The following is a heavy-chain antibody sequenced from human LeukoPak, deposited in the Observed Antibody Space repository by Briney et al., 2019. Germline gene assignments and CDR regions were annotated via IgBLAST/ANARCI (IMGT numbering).Heavy chain of an antibody. CDR3: AGRAELGRGFDC. CDR2: IYNDGST. V-gene: IGHV3-66*01. D-gene: IGHD7-27*01. J-gene: IGHJ4*02. CDR1: GFTVSSNF. Sequence: GGSLRLSCAASGFTVSSNFMSWVRQAPGWGLEWVSSIYNDGSTYYADSVKGRFTISRDHSKNTLFLQMDSPRAEDTAVYYCAGRAELGRGFDCWGLGTLVIVSS.